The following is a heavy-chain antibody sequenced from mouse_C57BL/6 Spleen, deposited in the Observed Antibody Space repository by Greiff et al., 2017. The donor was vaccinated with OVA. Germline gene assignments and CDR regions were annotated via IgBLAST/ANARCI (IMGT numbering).Heavy chain of an antibody. V-gene: IGHV3-8*01. CDR1: GYSITSYY. CDR3: ARSSGTGFYFDY. J-gene: IGHJ2*01. D-gene: IGHD4-1*01. CDR2: ISYSGST. Sequence: EVQRVESGPGLAKPSQTLSLTCSVTGYSITSYYWNWIRKFPGNKLEYMGYISYSGSTYYNPSLKSRISITRDTSKNQYYLQLNSVTTEDTATYYCARSSGTGFYFDYWGQGTTLTVSS.